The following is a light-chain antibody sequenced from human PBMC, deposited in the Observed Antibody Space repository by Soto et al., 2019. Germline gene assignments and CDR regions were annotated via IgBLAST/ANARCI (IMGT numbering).Light chain of an antibody. CDR1: QSVGSS. Sequence: EIVLTQSPATLSLSPGERATLSCRASQSVGSSLAWYQQKPGQAPRLLINDASNRATGVPARFSGSGSGTDFTLTISSLEPEDFGTYYCQEYRNDYGTFGQGTKVEIK. V-gene: IGKV3-11*01. CDR2: DAS. CDR3: QEYRNDYGT. J-gene: IGKJ1*01.